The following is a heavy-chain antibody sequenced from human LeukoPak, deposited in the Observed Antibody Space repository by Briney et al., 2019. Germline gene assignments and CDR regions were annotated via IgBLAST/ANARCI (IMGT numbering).Heavy chain of an antibody. D-gene: IGHD4-17*01. Sequence: SETLSLTCAVSGFSISRGYYWGCIRQPPGKGLEWIGTIYHSGTTYYNPSHQSRVTISVDTSKNQFSLKMRSVTAADTAVYYCAREGPVRRRGLSAAFDIWGHGKLVTVSS. CDR2: IYHSGTT. V-gene: IGHV4-38-2*02. CDR1: GFSISRGYY. CDR3: AREGPVRRRGLSAAFDI. J-gene: IGHJ3*02.